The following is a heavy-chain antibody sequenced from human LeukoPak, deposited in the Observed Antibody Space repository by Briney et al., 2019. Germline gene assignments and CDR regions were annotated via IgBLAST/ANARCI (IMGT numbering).Heavy chain of an antibody. D-gene: IGHD3-22*01. J-gene: IGHJ4*02. Sequence: PGGSLRLSCAASGFTFSSYAMSWVRQAPGEGLEWVSAISGSGSTYYADSVKGRFTISRDNSKNTLYLQMNSLRAEDTAVYYCAKVRGYDSSGYDYWGQGTLVTVSS. V-gene: IGHV3-23*01. CDR3: AKVRGYDSSGYDY. CDR1: GFTFSSYA. CDR2: ISGSGST.